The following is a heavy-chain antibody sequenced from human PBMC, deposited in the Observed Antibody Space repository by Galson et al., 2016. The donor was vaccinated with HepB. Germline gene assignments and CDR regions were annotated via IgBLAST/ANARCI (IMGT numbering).Heavy chain of an antibody. V-gene: IGHV1-69*06. J-gene: IGHJ4*02. Sequence: SVKVSCKASGGTFSSYAISWVRQAPGQGLEWMGGIIPIFGTPNYAQKFQGRVTITADKSTSTAYMELSSLRFEGTAVYYCARMGRGYDFWSGYYYPADYWGQGTLVTVSS. CDR1: GGTFSSYA. CDR2: IIPIFGTP. CDR3: ARMGRGYDFWSGYYYPADY. D-gene: IGHD3-3*01.